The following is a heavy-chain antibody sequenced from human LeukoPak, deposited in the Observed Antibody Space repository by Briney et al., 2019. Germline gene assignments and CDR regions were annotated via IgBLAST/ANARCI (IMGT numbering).Heavy chain of an antibody. CDR3: AELGITMIGGV. Sequence: GGSLRLSCAASGFTFISNSMNWVRQAPGKGLEWVSYISSGSGTIYYADSVKGRFTISRDNAKNSLYLQMNSLRAEDTAVYYCAELGITMIGGVWGKGTTVTISS. CDR2: ISSGSGTI. J-gene: IGHJ6*04. CDR1: GFTFISNS. D-gene: IGHD3-10*02. V-gene: IGHV3-48*04.